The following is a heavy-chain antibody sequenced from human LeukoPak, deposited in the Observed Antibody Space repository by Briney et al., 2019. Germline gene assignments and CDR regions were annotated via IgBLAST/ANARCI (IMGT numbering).Heavy chain of an antibody. Sequence: GGSLRLSCAASGFTFNNYWMSWVRQAPGKGLEWVANIKRDGSEKYYVDSVKGRFTISRDNAKNSLYLQMNSLRDEDTAVYYCARVGRNSIFGVVTDRSLFDYWGQGTLVTVSS. V-gene: IGHV3-7*01. CDR3: ARVGRNSIFGVVTDRSLFDY. CDR1: GFTFNNYW. J-gene: IGHJ4*02. CDR2: IKRDGSEK. D-gene: IGHD3-3*01.